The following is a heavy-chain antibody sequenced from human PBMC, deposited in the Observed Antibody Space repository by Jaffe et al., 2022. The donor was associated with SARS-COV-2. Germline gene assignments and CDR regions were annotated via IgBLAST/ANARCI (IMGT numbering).Heavy chain of an antibody. Sequence: EVQLVESGGGLVKPGGSLRLSCAASGFTFSSYSMNWVRQAPGKGLEWVSSISSSSSYIYYADSVKGRFTISRDNAKNSLYLQMNSLRAEDTAVYYCARDDASVGAFDYWGQGTLVTVSS. CDR2: ISSSSSYI. CDR3: ARDDASVGAFDY. D-gene: IGHD1-26*01. V-gene: IGHV3-21*01. CDR1: GFTFSSYS. J-gene: IGHJ4*02.